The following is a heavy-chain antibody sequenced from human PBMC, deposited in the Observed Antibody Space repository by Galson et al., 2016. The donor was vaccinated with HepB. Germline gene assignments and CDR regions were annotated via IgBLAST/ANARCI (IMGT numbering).Heavy chain of an antibody. CDR2: IYNSGSP. J-gene: IGHJ4*02. Sequence: LSLTCTVSGGSITDYYWSWIRQPPGKGLEWIGYIYNSGSPYYNPSLTSRATISSDTSRNQLSLRLTSVTVADAAVYYCARLSATYYVDNWGQGTLVTVSS. CDR3: ARLSATYYVDN. V-gene: IGHV4-59*12. CDR1: GGSITDYY.